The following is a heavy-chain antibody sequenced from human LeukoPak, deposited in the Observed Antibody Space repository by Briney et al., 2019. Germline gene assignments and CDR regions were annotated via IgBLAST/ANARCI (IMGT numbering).Heavy chain of an antibody. J-gene: IGHJ6*02. D-gene: IGHD1-26*01. Sequence: SETLSLTCIVSGGSISSRSYYWGWIRQPPGKGLEWIGSIFNSGSTYYNSSLQSRVTISVDTSKNQFSLKLSSVTAADTAVYYCARVAGATYYYYGMDVWGQGTTVTVSS. V-gene: IGHV4-39*01. CDR3: ARVAGATYYYYGMDV. CDR1: GGSISSRSYY. CDR2: IFNSGST.